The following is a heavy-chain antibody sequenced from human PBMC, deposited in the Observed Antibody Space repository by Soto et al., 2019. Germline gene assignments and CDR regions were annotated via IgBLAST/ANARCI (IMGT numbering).Heavy chain of an antibody. CDR3: ARVAGSSGFEY. CDR2: IYYSGST. D-gene: IGHD6-19*01. J-gene: IGHJ4*02. CDR1: GGSISSYY. Sequence: SETLSLTCTVSGGSISSYYWSWIRQPPGKGLEWIGYIYYSGSTNYNPSLKSRVTISVDTSKNQFSLKLSSVTAADTAVYYCARVAGSSGFEYWGQGTLVTVSS. V-gene: IGHV4-59*01.